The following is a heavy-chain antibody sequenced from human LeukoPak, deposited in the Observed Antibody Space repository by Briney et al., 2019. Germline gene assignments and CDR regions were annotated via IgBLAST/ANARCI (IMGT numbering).Heavy chain of an antibody. J-gene: IGHJ4*02. D-gene: IGHD6-19*01. CDR2: IIPIFGTA. Sequence: SVKVSCKASGGTFSSYAISWVRQAPGQGHEWMGGIIPIFGTANYAQKFQGRVTITADESTSTAYMELSSLRSEDTAVYYCARAYSSGWYGPEVGIDYWGQGTLVTVPS. CDR3: ARAYSSGWYGPEVGIDY. CDR1: GGTFSSYA. V-gene: IGHV1-69*13.